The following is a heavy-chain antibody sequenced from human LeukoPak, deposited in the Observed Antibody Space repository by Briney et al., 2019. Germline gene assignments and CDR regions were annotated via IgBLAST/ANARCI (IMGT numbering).Heavy chain of an antibody. CDR2: IYYSGST. CDR1: GGSISSSSYY. V-gene: IGHV4-39*07. CDR3: ARREGYAYSYSIDF. D-gene: IGHD2-15*01. J-gene: IGHJ4*02. Sequence: RASETLSLTCTVSGGSISSSSYYWGWIRQPPGKGLEWIGCIYYSGSTSYNPSLKSRVTISLDTSKNQFSLRLSSVTAADTAVYFCARREGYAYSYSIDFWGQGTLVTVSS.